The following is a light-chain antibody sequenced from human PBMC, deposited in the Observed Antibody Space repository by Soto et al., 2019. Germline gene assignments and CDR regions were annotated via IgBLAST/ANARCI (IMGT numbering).Light chain of an antibody. CDR1: QSVRKN. J-gene: IGKJ1*01. Sequence: EIVMTQSPATLSVSPGETATLSCRASQSVRKNLAWYQQKPGQAPRLLINDAFNRATGIPARFSGSGSGTDFTLTISSLEPEDFAVYYCQQRSSWPPAFGQGTKVDI. V-gene: IGKV3-11*01. CDR2: DAF. CDR3: QQRSSWPPA.